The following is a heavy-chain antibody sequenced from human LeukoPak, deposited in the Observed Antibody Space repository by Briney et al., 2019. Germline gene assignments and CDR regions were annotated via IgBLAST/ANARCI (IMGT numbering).Heavy chain of an antibody. V-gene: IGHV4-34*01. Sequence: SETLSLTCAVYGGSFSGYYWSWIRQPPGKGLEWIGEINHSGSTNYNPSLKSRVTISVDTSKNQFSLKLSPVTAADTAVYYCARGRDIIAAAGTFDYWGQGTLVTVSS. CDR3: ARGRDIIAAAGTFDY. CDR2: INHSGST. J-gene: IGHJ4*02. CDR1: GGSFSGYY. D-gene: IGHD6-13*01.